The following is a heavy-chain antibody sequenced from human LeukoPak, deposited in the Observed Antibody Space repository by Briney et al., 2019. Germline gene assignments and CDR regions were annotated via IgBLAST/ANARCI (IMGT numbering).Heavy chain of an antibody. CDR3: ARGHYYDILTGYYSIDAFDI. D-gene: IGHD3-9*01. CDR2: IYYSGST. J-gene: IGHJ3*02. Sequence: SETLSLTCTVSGGSISSYYWSWIRQPPGKGLEWIGYIYYSGSTNYNPSLRSRVTISVDTSKNQFSLKLNSVTAADMAVYYCARGHYYDILTGYYSIDAFDIWGQGTMVTVSS. CDR1: GGSISSYY. V-gene: IGHV4-59*01.